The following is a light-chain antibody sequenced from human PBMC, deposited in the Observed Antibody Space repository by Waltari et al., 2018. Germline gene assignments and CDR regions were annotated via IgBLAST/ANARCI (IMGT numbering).Light chain of an antibody. CDR3: CAFAGRGIYV. Sequence: SALTQPASVSGSPGQSTPISCTETSSNFGSYPLLSWYQRHPGGAPKLLIYEVSERPSGVSNRFSGSKSGKTASLTISGLQAEDEADYYCCAFAGRGIYVFGTGTQVTVL. CDR2: EVS. J-gene: IGLJ1*01. CDR1: SSNFGSYPL. V-gene: IGLV2-23*02.